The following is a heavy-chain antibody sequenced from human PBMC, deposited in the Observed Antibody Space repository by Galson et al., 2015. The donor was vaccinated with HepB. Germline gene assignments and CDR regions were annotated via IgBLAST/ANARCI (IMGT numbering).Heavy chain of an antibody. Sequence: SVKVSCKASGFTFTSSTMQWVRQARGQRLEWIGWVVVGSDNTNYAHNFQERVTITRDMSTSTAYMELSSLRSEDTAVYYCAASTHSSSWYPLFYYYAMDVWGQGTTVTVSS. CDR3: AASTHSSSWYPLFYYYAMDV. D-gene: IGHD6-13*01. CDR1: GFTFTSST. V-gene: IGHV1-58*02. J-gene: IGHJ6*02. CDR2: VVVGSDNT.